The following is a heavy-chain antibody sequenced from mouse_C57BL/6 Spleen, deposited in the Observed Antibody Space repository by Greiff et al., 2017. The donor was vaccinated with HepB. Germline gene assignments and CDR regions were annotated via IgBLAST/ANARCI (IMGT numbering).Heavy chain of an antibody. D-gene: IGHD2-4*01. CDR2: ISSGGSYT. J-gene: IGHJ2*01. CDR1: GFTFSSYG. Sequence: EVQGVESGGDLVKPGGSLKLSCAASGFTFSSYGMSWVRQTPDKRLEWVATISSGGSYTYYPDSVKGRSTISRDKAKNTLYLQMSSLKSEDTAMYYCARQVYDYDETDDFDYWGQGTTLTVSS. V-gene: IGHV5-6*01. CDR3: ARQVYDYDETDDFDY.